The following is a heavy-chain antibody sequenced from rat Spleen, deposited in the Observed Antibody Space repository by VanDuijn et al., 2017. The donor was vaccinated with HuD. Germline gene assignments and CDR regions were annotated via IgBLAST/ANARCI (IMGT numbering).Heavy chain of an antibody. CDR2: ISYDGSST. CDR1: GFTFSDYY. J-gene: IGHJ4*01. D-gene: IGHD1-2*01. V-gene: IGHV5-29*01. Sequence: EVQLVESDGDLVQPGRSLKLSCAASGFTFSDYYMAWVRQAPTKGLEWVATISYDGSSTYYRDSVKGRFTISRDNAKSTLYLQMDSLRSEDTATYYCARLRGAAMDVMDAWGQGASVTVSS. CDR3: ARLRGAAMDVMDA.